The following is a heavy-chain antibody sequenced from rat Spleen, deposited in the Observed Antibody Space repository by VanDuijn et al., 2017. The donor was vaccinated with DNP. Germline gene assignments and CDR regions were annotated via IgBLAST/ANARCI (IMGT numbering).Heavy chain of an antibody. CDR2: ISYSGRT. V-gene: IGHV3-1*01. CDR1: GYSITSNY. Sequence: EVKLQESGPGLVKHSQSLSLTCSVTGYSITSNYWGLIRKFPGNKMEWIGHISYSGRTTYNPSLKSQISITRDTSKNQFFLQLNSVSTEDTATYYCARWSDYFDYWGQGVMVTVSS. J-gene: IGHJ2*01. CDR3: ARWSDYFDY.